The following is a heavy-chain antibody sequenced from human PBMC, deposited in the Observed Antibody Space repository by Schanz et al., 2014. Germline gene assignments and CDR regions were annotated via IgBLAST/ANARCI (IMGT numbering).Heavy chain of an antibody. V-gene: IGHV3-11*06. Sequence: VQLVESGGGVVHPGGSLRLSCAASGFTFGENYMHWIRQAPGKGLEWVSVISSTGIHTDYAESVKGRFTISRDNAKNSLYLQMSSLRAEDTAVYYCARDRVQYSSGWYSDSWGQGTLVTVSS. D-gene: IGHD6-19*01. CDR3: ARDRVQYSSGWYSDS. CDR1: GFTFGENY. J-gene: IGHJ4*02. CDR2: ISSTGIHT.